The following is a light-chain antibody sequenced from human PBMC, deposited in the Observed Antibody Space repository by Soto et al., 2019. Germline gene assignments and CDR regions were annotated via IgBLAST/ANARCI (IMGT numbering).Light chain of an antibody. CDR1: NSDVGGFNY. CDR2: DVS. Sequence: QSALTQPASVSGSPGQSIPISCTGTNSDVGGFNYVSWYQHHPRKAAKLMIYDVSYRPSGVSYRFPGSKSGNTASLTISGLQAADEADYYCNSYTTSGPWVFGGGTKLTVL. CDR3: NSYTTSGPWV. J-gene: IGLJ3*02. V-gene: IGLV2-14*03.